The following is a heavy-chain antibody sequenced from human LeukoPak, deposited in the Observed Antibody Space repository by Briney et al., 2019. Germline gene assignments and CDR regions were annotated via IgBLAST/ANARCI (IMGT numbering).Heavy chain of an antibody. D-gene: IGHD6-19*01. J-gene: IGHJ3*02. Sequence: ASVKVSCKASGYTFTSYGISWVRQAPGQGLEWMGGIIPIFGTANYAQKFQGRVTITADKSTSTAYMELSSLRSEDTAVYYCAREESSGWYRGPNAFDIWGQGTMVTVSS. CDR2: IIPIFGTA. CDR3: AREESSGWYRGPNAFDI. V-gene: IGHV1-69*06. CDR1: GYTFTSYG.